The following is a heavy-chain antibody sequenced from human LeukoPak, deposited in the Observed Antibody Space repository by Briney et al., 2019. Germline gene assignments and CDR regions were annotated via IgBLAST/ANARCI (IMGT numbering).Heavy chain of an antibody. CDR1: GGSVSSGGYD. Sequence: SETLSLTCTVSGGSVSSGGYDWSWIRQHAGKGLEWIGYFYYSGSTYYNPSLTSRVSISVDTSKNKFSLKLSSVTAADPAVYYCARSRWSAYCGGDCYTVYFAYWGQGALVTVSS. D-gene: IGHD2-21*02. CDR2: FYYSGST. V-gene: IGHV4-31*03. J-gene: IGHJ4*02. CDR3: ARSRWSAYCGGDCYTVYFAY.